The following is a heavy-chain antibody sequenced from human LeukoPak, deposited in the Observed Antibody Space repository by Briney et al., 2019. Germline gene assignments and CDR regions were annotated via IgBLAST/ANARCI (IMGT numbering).Heavy chain of an antibody. D-gene: IGHD1-26*01. V-gene: IGHV1-18*04. CDR3: AREASGSFDY. Sequence: GASVKVSCKASGYTFTGYYMHWVRQAPGQGLEWMGWISAYNGNTNYAQKLQGRVTMTTDTSTSTAYMELRSLRSDDTAVYYCAREASGSFDYWGQGTLVTVSS. J-gene: IGHJ4*02. CDR2: ISAYNGNT. CDR1: GYTFTGYY.